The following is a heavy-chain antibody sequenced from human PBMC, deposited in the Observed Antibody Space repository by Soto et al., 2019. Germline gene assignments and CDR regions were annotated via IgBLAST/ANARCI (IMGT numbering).Heavy chain of an antibody. V-gene: IGHV1-18*01. J-gene: IGHJ5*02. Sequence: GASVKVSCKASGYTFTSYGITWVRQAPGQGLEWMGWISDYNGNTNYAQKVQGRVTMTTDTSTSTAYMELRSLRSDDTAVYYCARGYRVGYSGYDWRWFDPWGQGTLVTVSS. CDR1: GYTFTSYG. CDR3: ARGYRVGYSGYDWRWFDP. D-gene: IGHD5-12*01. CDR2: ISDYNGNT.